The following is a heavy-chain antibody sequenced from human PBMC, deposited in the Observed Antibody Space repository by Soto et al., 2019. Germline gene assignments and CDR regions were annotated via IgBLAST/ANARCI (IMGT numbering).Heavy chain of an antibody. J-gene: IGHJ3*02. Sequence: QVKLVQSVAEVKKPGSSVKVSCKASGGTFSTDAITWARQAPGQGPEWMGGILPIFGTAVYAQKFQGRVTITADVSTTTSYMERSSLRSEDTGVYYCASRHDDGGNSDAFDIWGQGKMVTVSS. V-gene: IGHV1-69*12. CDR2: ILPIFGTA. D-gene: IGHD1-26*01. CDR1: GGTFSTDA. CDR3: ASRHDDGGNSDAFDI.